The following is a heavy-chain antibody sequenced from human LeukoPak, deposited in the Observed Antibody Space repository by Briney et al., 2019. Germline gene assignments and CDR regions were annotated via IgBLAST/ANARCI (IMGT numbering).Heavy chain of an antibody. CDR3: ATAPPPMVRGVIINRNWFDP. J-gene: IGHJ5*02. Sequence: ASVKVSCKVSGYTLTELSRHWVRQAPGKGLEWMGGFDPEDGETIYAQKFQGRVTMTEDTSTDTAYMELSSLRSEDTAVYYCATAPPPMVRGVIINRNWFDPWGQGTLVTVSS. D-gene: IGHD3-10*01. CDR2: FDPEDGET. CDR1: GYTLTELS. V-gene: IGHV1-24*01.